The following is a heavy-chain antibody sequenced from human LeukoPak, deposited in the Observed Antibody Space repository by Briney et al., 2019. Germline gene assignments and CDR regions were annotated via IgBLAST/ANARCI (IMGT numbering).Heavy chain of an antibody. CDR3: ARVLGPQQGNAFDI. V-gene: IGHV3-64*01. Sequence: GGSLRLSCAASGFTFSSYAMHWVRQAPGKGLEYVSAISSNGGSTYYANSVKGRFTISRDNSKNTLYLQMGSLRAEDMAVYYCARVLGPQQGNAFDIWGQGTMVTVSS. J-gene: IGHJ3*02. CDR2: ISSNGGST. CDR1: GFTFSSYA. D-gene: IGHD6-13*01.